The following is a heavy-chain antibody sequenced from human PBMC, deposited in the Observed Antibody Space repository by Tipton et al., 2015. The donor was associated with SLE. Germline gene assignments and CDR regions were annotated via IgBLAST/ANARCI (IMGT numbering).Heavy chain of an antibody. J-gene: IGHJ3*02. CDR1: GFTFSSSE. CDR3: AREPAGDSGDAFDI. CDR2: ISSSGSTI. V-gene: IGHV3-48*03. Sequence: VQLVQSGGGLVQPGGSLRLSCAASGFTFSSSEMNWVRQAPGKGLEWVSYISSSGSTIYYADSVKGRFTISRDNAKNSLYLQMNSLRAEDTAVYYCAREPAGDSGDAFDIWGQGTMVTVSS. D-gene: IGHD7-27*01.